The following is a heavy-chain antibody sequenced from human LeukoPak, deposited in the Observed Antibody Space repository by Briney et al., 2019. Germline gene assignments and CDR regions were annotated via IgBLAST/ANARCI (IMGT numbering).Heavy chain of an antibody. Sequence: SETLSLTCAVYGGSFSGYYWSWIRQPAGKGLEWIGRIYTSGSTNYNPSLKSRVTMSVDTSKNQFSLKLSSVTAADTAVYYCARDTYYYDSSGYWPAFDIWGQGTMVTVSS. V-gene: IGHV4-4*07. J-gene: IGHJ3*02. D-gene: IGHD3-22*01. CDR3: ARDTYYYDSSGYWPAFDI. CDR1: GGSFSGYY. CDR2: IYTSGST.